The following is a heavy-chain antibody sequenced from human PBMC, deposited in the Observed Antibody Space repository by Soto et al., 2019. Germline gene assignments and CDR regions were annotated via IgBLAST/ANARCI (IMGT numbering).Heavy chain of an antibody. J-gene: IGHJ3*02. CDR3: ARTLRAVAALDTFDI. CDR1: GFTFSSYS. CDR2: ISSSGTYI. V-gene: IGHV3-21*01. Sequence: GGSLRLSCAASGFTFSSYSMNWVRQAPGKGLEWVSSISSSGTYIYYADSVKGRFTISRDNAKNSLYLQMNSLRAEDTAVYYCARTLRAVAALDTFDIWGQGTMVTVSS. D-gene: IGHD6-19*01.